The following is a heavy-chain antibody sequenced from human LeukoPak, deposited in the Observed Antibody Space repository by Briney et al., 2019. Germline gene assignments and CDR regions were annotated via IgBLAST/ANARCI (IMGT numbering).Heavy chain of an antibody. CDR2: IYYSGNT. CDR3: ARHATVTSVTFAH. V-gene: IGHV4-39*01. J-gene: IGHJ4*02. CDR1: GGSISSSSYY. D-gene: IGHD4-17*01. Sequence: SETLSLTCTVSGGSISSSSYYWGWIRQPPGKGLEWIGSIYYSGNTYYNPALKSRVTISVDTSKNQFSLELNSVTAADTAVYYCARHATVTSVTFAHWGQGTLVTVSS.